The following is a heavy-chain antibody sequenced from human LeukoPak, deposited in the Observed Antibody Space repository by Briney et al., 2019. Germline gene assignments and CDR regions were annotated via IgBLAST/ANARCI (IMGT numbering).Heavy chain of an antibody. CDR1: GFTFSNYA. J-gene: IGHJ6*03. D-gene: IGHD6-13*01. CDR3: ARDIIPYNSSMDV. CDR2: INGRGGST. Sequence: GGSLRLSCAASGFTFSNYAMSWVRQAPGKGLEWVSSINGRGGSTYYADSVKGRFTISRDNSKNTLYLQMNSLRAEDTAVYYCARDIIPYNSSMDVWGKGTTVTVSS. V-gene: IGHV3-23*01.